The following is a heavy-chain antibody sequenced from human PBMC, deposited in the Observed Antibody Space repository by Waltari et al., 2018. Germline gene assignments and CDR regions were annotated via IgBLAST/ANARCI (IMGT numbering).Heavy chain of an antibody. D-gene: IGHD5-12*01. Sequence: QVQLQESGPGLVKPSETLSLTCAVSGYSISSGYYWGWIRQPPGKGLEWIGSIYHSGRTYYNPSLKSRVTISVDTSKNQFSLKLSSVTAADTAVYYCARLERRGYGDYWGQGTLVTVSS. J-gene: IGHJ4*02. CDR1: GYSISSGYY. CDR2: IYHSGRT. CDR3: ARLERRGYGDY. V-gene: IGHV4-38-2*01.